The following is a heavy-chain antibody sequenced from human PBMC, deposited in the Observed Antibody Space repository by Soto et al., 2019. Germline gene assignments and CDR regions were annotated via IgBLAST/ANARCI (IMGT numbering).Heavy chain of an antibody. V-gene: IGHV3-7*01. CDR2: INQDGSAK. CDR3: AKRTSTDYGDSA. CDR1: GFTFTNYW. J-gene: IGHJ4*02. D-gene: IGHD4-17*01. Sequence: EVQLVESGGDLVQPGGSLRLSCVASGFTFTNYWMNWIRQAPGKGLEWAANINQDGSAKNYMDSVKGRFTISRDNAKNSMYLQMNSLRAEDSGVYYCAKRTSTDYGDSAWGQGTLVTVSS.